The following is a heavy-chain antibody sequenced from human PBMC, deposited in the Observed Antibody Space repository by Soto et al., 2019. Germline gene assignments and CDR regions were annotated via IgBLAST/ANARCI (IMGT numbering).Heavy chain of an antibody. V-gene: IGHV2-5*02. CDR1: GFSLSTSGVG. CDR3: AHVYGGYDDFEY. Sequence: QITLKASGPTLVTPTQTLTLTCTFSGFSLSTSGVGVGWIRPPPGKALEWLALIYWDDDMRYSPSLKSRLTITKDTSKNQVVLTMTNMDPVDTATYYCAHVYGGYDDFEYWCQGTLVTVSS. D-gene: IGHD5-12*01. J-gene: IGHJ4*02. CDR2: IYWDDDM.